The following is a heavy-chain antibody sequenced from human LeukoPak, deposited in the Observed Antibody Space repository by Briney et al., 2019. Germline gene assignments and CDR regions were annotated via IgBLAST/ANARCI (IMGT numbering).Heavy chain of an antibody. CDR2: IHHSGST. Sequence: SETLSLTCAVYGGSFSGYYWSWIRQPPGKGLEWIGEIHHSGSTNYNPSLKSRVTISVDTSKNQFSLKLSSVTAADTAVYYCARGIQLWFENAFDIWGQGTMVTVSS. CDR3: ARGIQLWFENAFDI. CDR1: GGSFSGYY. V-gene: IGHV4-34*01. D-gene: IGHD5-18*01. J-gene: IGHJ3*02.